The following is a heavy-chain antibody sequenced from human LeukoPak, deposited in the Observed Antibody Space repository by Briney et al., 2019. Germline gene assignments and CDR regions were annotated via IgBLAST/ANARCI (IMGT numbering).Heavy chain of an antibody. D-gene: IGHD3-22*01. J-gene: IGHJ4*02. Sequence: PSETLSLTCTVSGGSISSYYWSSIRQPAGKGLEWIGRVYTTGSTNYNPSLQSRVTMSVDTSKNQFSLKLRSVTAADTPLYFCARDRDTSGYYHSFDYWGQGTLVTVSS. CDR2: VYTTGST. V-gene: IGHV4-4*07. CDR3: ARDRDTSGYYHSFDY. CDR1: GGSISSYY.